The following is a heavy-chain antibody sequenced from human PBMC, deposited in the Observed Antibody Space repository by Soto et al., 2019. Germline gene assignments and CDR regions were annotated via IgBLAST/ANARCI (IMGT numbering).Heavy chain of an antibody. CDR2: IYYSGST. J-gene: IGHJ5*02. Sequence: QVQLQESGPGLVKPSQTLSLTCTVSGGSISSGGYYWSWIRQHPGKGLEWIGYIYYSGSTYYNPSLERRLTISVDTSEHQFSLKLSSVTAADTAVYYCARDLGGGRIWFDPWGQGTLVTVSS. CDR3: ARDLGGGRIWFDP. D-gene: IGHD2-15*01. V-gene: IGHV4-31*03. CDR1: GGSISSGGYY.